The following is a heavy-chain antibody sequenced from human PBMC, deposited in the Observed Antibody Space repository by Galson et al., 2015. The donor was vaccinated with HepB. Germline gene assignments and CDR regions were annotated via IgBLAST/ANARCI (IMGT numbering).Heavy chain of an antibody. CDR1: GFNFSSYS. CDR2: ISSNRYI. Sequence: PQSLPCAESGFNFSSYSLHLVRQAPGKGREWVASISSNRYIYYADSVTGRFTISRDNAKNSLYLQMNRLRAEDTALYYCARDRPLRWPNQDAFDIWGQGTMVTVSS. D-gene: IGHD4-23*01. J-gene: IGHJ3*02. CDR3: ARDRPLRWPNQDAFDI. V-gene: IGHV3-21*01.